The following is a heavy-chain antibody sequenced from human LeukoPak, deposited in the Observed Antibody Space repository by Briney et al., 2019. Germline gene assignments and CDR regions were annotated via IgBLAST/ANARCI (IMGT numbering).Heavy chain of an antibody. CDR1: GASVSSSSYY. J-gene: IGHJ5*02. D-gene: IGHD7-27*01. CDR3: ASLGTLRS. Sequence: SETLSLTCTVSGASVSSSSYYWGWIRQPPGKGLEWIGSISYSGTSYNNPSLKSRVSISIDTSKNQFSVKLTSVTAADTAMYYCASLGTLRSWGQGTLVTVSS. CDR2: ISYSGTS. V-gene: IGHV4-39*01.